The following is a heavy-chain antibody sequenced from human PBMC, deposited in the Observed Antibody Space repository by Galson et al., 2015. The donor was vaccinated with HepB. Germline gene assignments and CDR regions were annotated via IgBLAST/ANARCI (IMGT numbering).Heavy chain of an antibody. CDR2: INNDGSST. CDR1: GFTFSSYW. CDR3: ARDRTGTYYLY. V-gene: IGHV3-74*01. Sequence: SLRLSCAASGFTFSSYWMYWVRQAPGKGLEWVSRINNDGSSTRYADSVKGRFIFSRDSAKNTLYLQMSSLRAEDTALCYCARDRTGTYYLYWGQGTLVTVSS. J-gene: IGHJ4*02. D-gene: IGHD1-26*01.